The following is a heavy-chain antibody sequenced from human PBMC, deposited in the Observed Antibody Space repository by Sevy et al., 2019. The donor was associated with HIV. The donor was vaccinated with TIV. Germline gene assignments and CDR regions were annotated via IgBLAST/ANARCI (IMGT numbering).Heavy chain of an antibody. CDR1: GYSFTSYW. D-gene: IGHD2-21*02. V-gene: IGHV5-51*01. CDR2: IYPGDSDT. CDR3: ARLGAYCGGDCYPPSYYYYGMDV. J-gene: IGHJ6*02. Sequence: GESLKISCKGSGYSFTSYWIGWVRQMPGKGLEWMGIIYPGDSDTRYSPAFQGQVTISADKSIGTAYLQWSSLKASDTAMYYCARLGAYCGGDCYPPSYYYYGMDVWGQGTTVTVSS.